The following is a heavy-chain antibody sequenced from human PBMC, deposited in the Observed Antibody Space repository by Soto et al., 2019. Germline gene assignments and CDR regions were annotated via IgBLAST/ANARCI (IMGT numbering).Heavy chain of an antibody. D-gene: IGHD2-8*01. CDR3: ARGDSTDCSNGVCSFFYNHDMDV. CDR2: INPKSGGT. Sequence: ASVKVSCKASGYSFTDYHIHWVRQAPGQGLEWLGRINPKSGGTSTAQKFQGWVTMTTDTSISTASMELTKLTSDDTAIYYCARGDSTDCSNGVCSFFYNHDMDVWG. J-gene: IGHJ6*02. CDR1: GYSFTDYH. V-gene: IGHV1-2*04.